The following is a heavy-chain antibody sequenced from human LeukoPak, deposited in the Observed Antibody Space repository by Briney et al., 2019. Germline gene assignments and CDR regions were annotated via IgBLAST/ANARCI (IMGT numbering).Heavy chain of an antibody. V-gene: IGHV3-7*01. D-gene: IGHD2-15*01. Sequence: PGGSLRLSCAASGFTFSDSWMSWVRQAPGKGPEWVANIKKDGSEEHYLDSVKGRFTVSRDNARNSLFLQMNSLRVEDTAVYYCAKDLSSGGFDYWGQGTLVTVSS. CDR2: IKKDGSEE. J-gene: IGHJ4*02. CDR1: GFTFSDSW. CDR3: AKDLSSGGFDY.